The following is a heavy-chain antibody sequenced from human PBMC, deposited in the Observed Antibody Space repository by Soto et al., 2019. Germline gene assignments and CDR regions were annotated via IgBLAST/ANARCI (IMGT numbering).Heavy chain of an antibody. CDR1: GYTFTSYG. V-gene: IGHV1-18*04. D-gene: IGHD2-15*01. Sequence: ASVKVSCKASGYTFTSYGISWVLQAPGQGLEWMGWISAYNGNTNYAQKLQGRVTMTTDTSTSTAYMELRSLRSDDTAVYYCARDQGCSGGSCYSPRVHYYYYGMDVWGQGTTVTVSS. J-gene: IGHJ6*02. CDR3: ARDQGCSGGSCYSPRVHYYYYGMDV. CDR2: ISAYNGNT.